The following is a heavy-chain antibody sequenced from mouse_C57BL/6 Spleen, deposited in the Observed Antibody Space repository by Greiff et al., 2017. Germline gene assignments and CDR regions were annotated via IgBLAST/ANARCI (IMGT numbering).Heavy chain of an antibody. D-gene: IGHD1-1*01. Sequence: VQGVESGPGLVAPSQSLSITCTVSGFSLTSYGVSWVRQPPGKGLEWLGVIWGDGSTNYHSALISRLSISKDNSKSQVFLKLNSLQTDDTATYYCAKSGGYYYGSSYDYAMDYWGQGTSVTVSS. CDR1: GFSLTSYG. CDR2: IWGDGST. CDR3: AKSGGYYYGSSYDYAMDY. V-gene: IGHV2-3*01. J-gene: IGHJ4*01.